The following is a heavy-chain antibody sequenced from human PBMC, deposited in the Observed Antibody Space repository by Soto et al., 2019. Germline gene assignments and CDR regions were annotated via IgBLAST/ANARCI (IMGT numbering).Heavy chain of an antibody. D-gene: IGHD3-22*01. J-gene: IGHJ5*02. CDR3: AREASGYYYRDNWFDP. Sequence: PGGSLRLSCAASGFTFSSYWMHWVRQAPGKGLVWVSRINSDGSSTSYADSVKGRFTISRDNAKNTLYLQMNSLRAEDTAVYYCAREASGYYYRDNWFDPWGQGTLVTVSS. CDR1: GFTFSSYW. V-gene: IGHV3-74*01. CDR2: INSDGSST.